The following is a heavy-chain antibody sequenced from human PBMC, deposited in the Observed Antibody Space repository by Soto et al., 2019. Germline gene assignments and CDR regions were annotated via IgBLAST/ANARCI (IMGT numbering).Heavy chain of an antibody. CDR1: GFTFSSYA. Sequence: GGSLRLSCAASGFTFSSYAMSWVRQAPGKGLEWVLAICGSGSSTYYADSVKGRFTISRDNSKNTLYLQMNSLRAEDTAVYYCASPYSSGWYYFDYWGQGTLVTVSS. V-gene: IGHV3-23*01. D-gene: IGHD6-19*01. CDR2: ICGSGSST. CDR3: ASPYSSGWYYFDY. J-gene: IGHJ4*02.